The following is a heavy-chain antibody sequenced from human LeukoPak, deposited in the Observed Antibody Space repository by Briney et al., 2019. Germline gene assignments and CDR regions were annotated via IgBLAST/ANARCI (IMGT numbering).Heavy chain of an antibody. D-gene: IGHD6-6*01. J-gene: IGHJ6*03. CDR1: GGSISSYY. V-gene: IGHV4-4*07. CDR2: IYTSGST. Sequence: SETLSLTCTVSGGSISSYYWSWIRQPAGKGLEWIGRIYTSGSTNYNPSLKSRVTISVDTSKNQFSLKLSSVTAADTAVYYCARGRMKGIAARRYYMDVWGKGTTVTVSS. CDR3: ARGRMKGIAARRYYMDV.